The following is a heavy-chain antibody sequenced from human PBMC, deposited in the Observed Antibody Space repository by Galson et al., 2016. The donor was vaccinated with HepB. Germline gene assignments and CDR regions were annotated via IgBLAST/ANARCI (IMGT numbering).Heavy chain of an antibody. CDR2: TYYRSKWYK. J-gene: IGHJ3*02. CDR1: GDSVSSNNAA. V-gene: IGHV6-1*01. D-gene: IGHD3-3*02. CDR3: ARGHLKEGFDM. Sequence: CAISGDSVSSNNAAWNWIRLSPSRGLEWLGRTYYRSKWYKEYTLSVKSRVTINPDTSKNQFSLQLNSVTPEDTAVYYCARGHLKEGFDMWGQGTTVIVSS.